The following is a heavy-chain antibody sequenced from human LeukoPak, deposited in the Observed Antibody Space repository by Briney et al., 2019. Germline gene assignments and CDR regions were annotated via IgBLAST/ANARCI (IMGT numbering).Heavy chain of an antibody. V-gene: IGHV3-30*18. CDR1: GFTFSSYG. D-gene: IGHD6-19*01. CDR3: AKDSERYASVAGFDY. Sequence: GGSLRLSCAASGFTFSSYGMHWVRQAPGKGLEWVAVISYDGSNKYYADSVKGRFTISRDNSKNTLYLQMNSLRAEDTAVYYCAKDSERYASVAGFDYWGQGTLVTVSS. CDR2: ISYDGSNK. J-gene: IGHJ4*02.